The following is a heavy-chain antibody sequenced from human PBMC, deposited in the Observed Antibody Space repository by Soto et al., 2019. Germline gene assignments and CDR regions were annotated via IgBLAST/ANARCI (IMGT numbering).Heavy chain of an antibody. CDR2: ISYDGSNK. D-gene: IGHD3-22*01. CDR3: AIRASYYDSSGYFDY. J-gene: IGHJ4*02. V-gene: IGHV3-30-3*01. Sequence: QPGGSLRLSCAASGFTFNSYPMHWVRQAPGKGLEWVALISYDGSNKFHADSVRGRFTISGDNAKNTLYLQMNSLRAEDTAVYYCAIRASYYDSSGYFDYWGQGTLVTVSS. CDR1: GFTFNSYP.